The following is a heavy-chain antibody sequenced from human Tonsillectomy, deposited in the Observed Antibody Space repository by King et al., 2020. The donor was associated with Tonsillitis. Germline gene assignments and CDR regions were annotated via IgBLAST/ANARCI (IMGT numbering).Heavy chain of an antibody. J-gene: IGHJ4*02. Sequence: VQLVESGGGVVQPGRSLRLSCAASGFTFSSYAMHWVRQAPGKGLEWVAVISYDGSNKYYADSVKGRFTISRDNSKNTLYLQMNSLRAEDTAVYYCAHTSGEPPNSGVDYWGQGTLVTVSS. CDR3: AHTSGEPPNSGVDY. D-gene: IGHD3-16*01. V-gene: IGHV3-30*04. CDR1: GFTFSSYA. CDR2: ISYDGSNK.